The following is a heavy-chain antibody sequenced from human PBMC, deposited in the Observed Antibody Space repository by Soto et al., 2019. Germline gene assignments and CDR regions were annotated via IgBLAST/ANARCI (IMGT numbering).Heavy chain of an antibody. CDR2: ISAYSGNT. CDR3: ARGSLAGITRADY. J-gene: IGHJ4*02. D-gene: IGHD3-16*01. CDR1: GYTFSNYG. Sequence: QVQLVQSGAEVKKPGASVKVSCKAFGYTFSNYGVSWVRQAPGQGFEWVGWISAYSGNTDYAQNFQDRVTMTTDTPTNTVYMELKGLRYDDTAVYYCARGSLAGITRADYWGQGTLVTVSS. V-gene: IGHV1-18*01.